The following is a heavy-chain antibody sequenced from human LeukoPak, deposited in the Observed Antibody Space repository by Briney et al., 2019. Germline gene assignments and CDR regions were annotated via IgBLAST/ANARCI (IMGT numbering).Heavy chain of an antibody. CDR2: MNPNSGNT. CDR1: GYTFTNYD. Sequence: ASVRVSCKSSGYTFTNYDINWVRQAAGQGLEWMGWMNPNSGNTGYAQKFQGRVTMTRNTSISTAYMELSSLRSEDTAVYYCARASMTYYDFWSGYSVYYYYYGMDVWGQGTTVTVSS. V-gene: IGHV1-8*01. J-gene: IGHJ6*02. D-gene: IGHD3-3*01. CDR3: ARASMTYYDFWSGYSVYYYYYGMDV.